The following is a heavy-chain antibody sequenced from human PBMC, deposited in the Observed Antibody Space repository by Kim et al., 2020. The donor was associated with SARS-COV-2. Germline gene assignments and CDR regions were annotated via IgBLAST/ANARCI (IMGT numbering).Heavy chain of an antibody. CDR3: ARDHRCPREACDAFDI. Sequence: ASVKVSCKASGYTFTSYAMHWVRQAPGQRLEWMGWINAGNGNTKYSQKFQGRVTITRDTSASTAYMELSSLRSEDTAVYYCARDHRCPREACDAFDIWGQGTMVTVSS. V-gene: IGHV1-3*01. D-gene: IGHD1-26*01. J-gene: IGHJ3*02. CDR2: INAGNGNT. CDR1: GYTFTSYA.